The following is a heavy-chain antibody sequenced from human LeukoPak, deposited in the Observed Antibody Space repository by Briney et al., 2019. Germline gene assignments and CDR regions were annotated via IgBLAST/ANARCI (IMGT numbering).Heavy chain of an antibody. D-gene: IGHD3-10*01. CDR3: ASRRFGEEYNWFDP. J-gene: IGHJ5*02. Sequence: SETLSLTCTVSGGSISSYYWSWIRQPPGEGLEWIGYIYYSGSTNYNPSLKSRVTISVDTTKNQFSMKLSSVTAADTAEYYCASRRFGEEYNWFDPWRQGTLVTVSS. V-gene: IGHV4-59*01. CDR2: IYYSGST. CDR1: GGSISSYY.